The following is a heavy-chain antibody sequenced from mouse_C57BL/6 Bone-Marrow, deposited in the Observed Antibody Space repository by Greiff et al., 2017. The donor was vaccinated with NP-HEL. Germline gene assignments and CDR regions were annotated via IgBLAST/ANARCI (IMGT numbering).Heavy chain of an antibody. CDR1: GFNIKDYY. D-gene: IGHD2-1*01. V-gene: IGHV14-2*01. J-gene: IGHJ1*03. CDR2: IDPEDGET. Sequence: DVKLQESGAELVKPGASVKLSCTASGFNIKDYYMHWVKQRTEQGLEWIGRIDPEDGETKYAPKFQGKATITADTSSNTAYLQLSSLTSEDTAVYYCASNLYYGNYRGYFDVWGTGTTVTVSS. CDR3: ASNLYYGNYRGYFDV.